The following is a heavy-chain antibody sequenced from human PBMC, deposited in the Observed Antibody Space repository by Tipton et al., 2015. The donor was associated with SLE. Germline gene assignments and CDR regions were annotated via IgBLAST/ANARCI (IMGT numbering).Heavy chain of an antibody. D-gene: IGHD2-15*01. Sequence: LRLSCAASGFSFDDFAMHWVRQAPGKGLEWIGNIYHTGSAFYTPSLKSRVTLSLDMSKNQFSLKLNSVTAADTAIYYCARGHILAVVAATPGWFDPWGQGTLVTVSS. CDR1: GFSFDDFA. V-gene: IGHV4-30-2*01. J-gene: IGHJ5*02. CDR2: IYHTGSA. CDR3: ARGHILAVVAATPGWFDP.